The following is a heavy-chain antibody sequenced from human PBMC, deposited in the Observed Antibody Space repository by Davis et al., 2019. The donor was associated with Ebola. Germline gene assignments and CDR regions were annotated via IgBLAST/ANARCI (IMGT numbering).Heavy chain of an antibody. V-gene: IGHV1-18*04. CDR1: GYTFTNYG. D-gene: IGHD2-2*02. CDR2: ISAYNGNT. J-gene: IGHJ4*02. Sequence: AASVKVSCKASGYTFTNYGISWVRQAPGQGLEWMGWISAYNGNTNYPQKLQGRVAMTTDTSTSTAYMELRRLRSDDTAVYYCARVQGYCTSTRCYTLGGCDYWGQGTLVTVSS. CDR3: ARVQGYCTSTRCYTLGGCDY.